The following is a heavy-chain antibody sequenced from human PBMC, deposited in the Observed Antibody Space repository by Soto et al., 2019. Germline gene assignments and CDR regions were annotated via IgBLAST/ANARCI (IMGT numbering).Heavy chain of an antibody. CDR1: GGSISSSSYY. CDR3: ARTEGDIVATSLDY. Sequence: KPSETLSLTCTVSGGSISSSSYYWGWIRQPPGKGLEWIGSIYYSGSTYYNPSLKSRVTISVDTSKNQFSLKLSSVTAADTAVYYCARTEGDIVATSLDYWGQGTLVTVSS. J-gene: IGHJ4*02. CDR2: IYYSGST. D-gene: IGHD5-12*01. V-gene: IGHV4-39*01.